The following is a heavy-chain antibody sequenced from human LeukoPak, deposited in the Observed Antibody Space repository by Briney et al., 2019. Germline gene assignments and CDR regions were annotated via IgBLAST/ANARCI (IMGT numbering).Heavy chain of an antibody. CDR3: ARDRYSLYSGSYYLDLPFDY. CDR2: ISAYNGNT. Sequence: ASVKVSCKASGYTFTSYGISWVRQAPGQGLEWMGWISAYNGNTNYAQKLQGRVTMTTDTSTSTAYMELRSLRSDDTAVYYCARDRYSLYSGSYYLDLPFDYWGQGTLVTVSS. J-gene: IGHJ4*02. V-gene: IGHV1-18*01. CDR1: GYTFTSYG. D-gene: IGHD1-26*01.